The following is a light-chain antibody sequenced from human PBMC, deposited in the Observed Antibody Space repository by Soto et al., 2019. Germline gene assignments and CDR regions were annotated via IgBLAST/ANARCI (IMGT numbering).Light chain of an antibody. CDR3: QQHYNTPRT. CDR2: TTS. CDR1: QPISDY. J-gene: IGKJ1*01. Sequence: DIQMTQSPSSLSASVGDRVTITCRTSQPISDYLNWYQQKPGKAPTLLIYTTSNLQGGVPSRFSGSGSATHFTLTISSLQPEDFATYYGQQHYNTPRTFGQGTKVEI. V-gene: IGKV1-39*01.